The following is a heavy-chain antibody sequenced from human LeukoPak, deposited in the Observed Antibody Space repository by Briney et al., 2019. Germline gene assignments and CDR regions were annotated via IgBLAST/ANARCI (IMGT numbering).Heavy chain of an antibody. V-gene: IGHV4-61*01. J-gene: IGHJ4*02. CDR3: ARLTRRSGNYFEN. CDR2: IHYSGNA. CDR1: GDSIRIQTYY. D-gene: IGHD1-1*01. Sequence: PSETLSLTCTVSGDSIRIQTYYWSWIRQPPGRGLEWIGYIHYSGNANYHSSLKSRVTITVDTSKSQFSLNLSSVNAADTAVYYCARLTRRSGNYFENWGQGTLVIVSS.